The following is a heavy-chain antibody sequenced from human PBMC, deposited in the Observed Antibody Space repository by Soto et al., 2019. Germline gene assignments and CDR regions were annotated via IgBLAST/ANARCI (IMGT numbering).Heavy chain of an antibody. V-gene: IGHV3-74*01. CDR2: INSDGSST. D-gene: IGHD6-13*01. CDR1: GFTFSSYW. J-gene: IGHJ5*02. Sequence: GGSLRLSCAASGFTFSSYWMHWVRQAPGKGLVWVSRINSDGSSTSYADSVKGRFTISRDNAKNTLYLQMNSLRAEDTAVYYCARPAGFHWFDPWGQGTLVTVSS. CDR3: ARPAGFHWFDP.